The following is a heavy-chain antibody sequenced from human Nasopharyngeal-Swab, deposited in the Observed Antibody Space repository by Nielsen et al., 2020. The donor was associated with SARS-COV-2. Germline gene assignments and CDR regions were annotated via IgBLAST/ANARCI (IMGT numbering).Heavy chain of an antibody. D-gene: IGHD3-3*01. J-gene: IGHJ6*02. Sequence: ASVKVSCKAFGYTLASYAMNWVRQAPGQGLEWMGWINTNTGNPAYAQGFTGRFVFSLDTSVSTTYLQISSLKAEDTAVFYCARVRDAYYDFWSGYAMDVWGQGTTVTVSS. CDR1: GYTLASYA. CDR3: ARVRDAYYDFWSGYAMDV. CDR2: INTNTGNP. V-gene: IGHV7-4-1*02.